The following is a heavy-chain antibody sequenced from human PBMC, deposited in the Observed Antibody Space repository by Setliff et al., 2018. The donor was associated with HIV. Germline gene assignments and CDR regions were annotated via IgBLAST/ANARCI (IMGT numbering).Heavy chain of an antibody. CDR3: ARLAFWGGLPAAIPNYYYYMDV. V-gene: IGHV5-51*01. CDR1: GYSFITYW. D-gene: IGHD2-2*01. J-gene: IGHJ6*03. CDR2: MNPDGSNT. Sequence: GESLKISCKGSGYSFITYWIGWVRQRPGKGLEWMGIMNPDGSNTRYSPSFQGQVTISVDESISTAYLQWSSLKASDTAFYYCARLAFWGGLPAAIPNYYYYMDVWGKGTTVTVSS.